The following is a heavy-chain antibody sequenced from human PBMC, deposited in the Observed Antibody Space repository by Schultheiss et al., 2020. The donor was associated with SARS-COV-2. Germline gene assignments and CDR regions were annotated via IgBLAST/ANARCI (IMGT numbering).Heavy chain of an antibody. CDR1: GYSFTSYW. J-gene: IGHJ4*02. CDR3: ARPVITGGRGGFDY. D-gene: IGHD1-20*01. CDR2: IYPGDSDT. Sequence: GGSLRLSCKGSGYSFTSYWIGWVRQMPGKGLEWMGIIYPGDSDTRYSPSFQGQVTISADRSISTAYLQWSSLKASDTAMYYCARPVITGGRGGFDYWGQGTLVTVSS. V-gene: IGHV5-51*01.